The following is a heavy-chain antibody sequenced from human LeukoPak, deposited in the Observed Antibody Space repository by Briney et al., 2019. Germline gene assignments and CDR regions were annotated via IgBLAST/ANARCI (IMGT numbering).Heavy chain of an antibody. CDR1: GFTFSSFE. D-gene: IGHD6-13*01. J-gene: IGHJ4*02. CDR2: IWYDGGNK. CDR3: ARVAPIYSSSLYYLDY. V-gene: IGHV3-33*08. Sequence: GGSQRLSCAVSGFTFSSFEMNWVRQAPGQGLEWVAVIWYDGGNKYYADSVKGRFTISRDNSKNTMYLQMNSLGAEDTAMYYCARVAPIYSSSLYYLDYWGQGTLVTVSS.